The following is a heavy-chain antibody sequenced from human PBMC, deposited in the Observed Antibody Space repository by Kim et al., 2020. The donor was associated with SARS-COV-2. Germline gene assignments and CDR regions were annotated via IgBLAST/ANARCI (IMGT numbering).Heavy chain of an antibody. J-gene: IGHJ4*02. CDR2: IRSETDGGAT. V-gene: IGHV3-15*01. CDR1: GFTFSNTW. CDR3: TTYAYGGKGF. Sequence: GGSLRLSCAASGFTFSNTWMSWVRQAPGKGLEWVGLIRSETDGGATEYAAPAKGRFTITRYDSRDTLYLQMNNLETDDTAVYYCTTYAYGGKGFWGQGTLVTVSS. D-gene: IGHD4-17*01.